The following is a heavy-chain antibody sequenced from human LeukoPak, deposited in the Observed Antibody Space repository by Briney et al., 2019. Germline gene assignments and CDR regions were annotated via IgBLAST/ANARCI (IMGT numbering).Heavy chain of an antibody. CDR3: AREHSSGAPLDY. CDR2: IYHSGST. V-gene: IGHV4-4*02. CDR1: GGSISSSNW. J-gene: IGHJ4*02. Sequence: SETLSLTCAVSGGSISSSNWWSWVRPPPGKGLEWIGEIYHSGSTNYNPSLKSRVTISVDKSKNQFSLKLSSVTAADTAVYYCAREHSSGAPLDYWGQGTLVTVSS. D-gene: IGHD6-19*01.